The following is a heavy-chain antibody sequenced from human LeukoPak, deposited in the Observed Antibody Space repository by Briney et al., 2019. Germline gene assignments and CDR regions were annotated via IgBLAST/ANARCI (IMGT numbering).Heavy chain of an antibody. D-gene: IGHD3-10*01. CDR3: ARRRYYGSGSYPTFDY. V-gene: IGHV4-4*02. CDR2: IYHSGST. Sequence: SETLSLTCAVSGGSISRSNWWSWVRQPPGKGLEWIGEIYHSGSTNYNPSLKSRVTISVDKSKNQFSLKLSSVTAADTAVYYCARRRYYGSGSYPTFDYWGQGTLVTVSS. CDR1: GGSISRSNW. J-gene: IGHJ4*02.